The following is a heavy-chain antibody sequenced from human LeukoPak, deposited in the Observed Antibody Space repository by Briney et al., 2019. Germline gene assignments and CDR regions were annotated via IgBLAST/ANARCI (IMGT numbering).Heavy chain of an antibody. CDR1: GFTFSNYW. D-gene: IGHD3-22*01. J-gene: IGHJ5*02. CDR3: ARDLGQYYDTSDNWFDP. V-gene: IGHV3-74*01. Sequence: GGSLRLSCAASGFTFSNYWMHWVRQAPGKGLVWVSRINSDGINTSYADSVKGRFTISRDNAKNTLNRQMNSPRAEDTAVYYCARDLGQYYDTSDNWFDPWGQGTLVTVSS. CDR2: INSDGINT.